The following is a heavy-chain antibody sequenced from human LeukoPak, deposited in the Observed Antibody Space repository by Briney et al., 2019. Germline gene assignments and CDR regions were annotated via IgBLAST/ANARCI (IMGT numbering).Heavy chain of an antibody. D-gene: IGHD3-9*01. V-gene: IGHV4-31*03. J-gene: IGHJ2*01. CDR1: GGAINSGDYY. Sequence: PSETLSLTCTVSGGAINSGDYYWRWLPQLTEKGREWIGYNYYTGNNYYNPSLKSRLTISVDTSKNQFFLRLNSVTAADTAVYYCARARGYDILTGYYRGWYFDLWGRGTLVTVSA. CDR2: NYYTGNN. CDR3: ARARGYDILTGYYRGWYFDL.